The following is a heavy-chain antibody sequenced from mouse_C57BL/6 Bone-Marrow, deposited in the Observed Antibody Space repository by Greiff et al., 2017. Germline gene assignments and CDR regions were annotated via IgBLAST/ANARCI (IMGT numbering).Heavy chain of an antibody. J-gene: IGHJ4*01. CDR2: INPNNGGT. CDR3: ASYYSNHYYAMDY. Sequence: EVQLQQSGPELVKPGASVKISCKASEYTFTDYYMNWVKQSHGKSLEWIGDINPNNGGTSYNQKFKGKATLTVDKSSSTAYMELRSLTSEDSAVYYCASYYSNHYYAMDYWGQGTSVTVSS. D-gene: IGHD2-5*01. V-gene: IGHV1-26*01. CDR1: EYTFTDYY.